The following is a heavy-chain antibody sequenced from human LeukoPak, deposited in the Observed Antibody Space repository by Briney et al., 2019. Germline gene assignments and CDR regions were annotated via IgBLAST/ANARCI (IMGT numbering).Heavy chain of an antibody. D-gene: IGHD4-11*01. CDR3: ARLDTVNISFDY. Sequence: KPSQTLSLTCTVSGGSISSGDYYWSWIRQPPGKGLEWIGYIYYSGSTYYNPSLKSRVTISVDTSKNQFSLKLSSVTAADTAVFYCARLDTVNISFDYWGQGTLVTVSS. CDR1: GGSISSGDYY. V-gene: IGHV4-30-4*08. J-gene: IGHJ4*02. CDR2: IYYSGST.